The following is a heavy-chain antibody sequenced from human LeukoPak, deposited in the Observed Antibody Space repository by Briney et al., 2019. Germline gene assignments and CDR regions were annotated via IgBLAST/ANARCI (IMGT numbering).Heavy chain of an antibody. CDR3: SMSRGYNFGQ. Sequence: SETLSLTCTVSGGSISSGGYYWSWIRQHPGKGLEWIGYIYYSGSTYYNPSLKSRVTISVDTSKNQFSLKLTSVTAADTAVYYCSMSRGYNFGQWGQGTLVTVSS. V-gene: IGHV4-31*03. CDR1: GGSISSGGYY. J-gene: IGHJ4*02. CDR2: IYYSGST. D-gene: IGHD5-18*01.